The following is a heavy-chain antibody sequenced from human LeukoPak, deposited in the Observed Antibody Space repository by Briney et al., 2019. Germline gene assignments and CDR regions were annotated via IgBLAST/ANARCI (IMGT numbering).Heavy chain of an antibody. Sequence: GGSLRLSCAASGFTFSSYGMSWVRQAPGKGLEWVSAISGSGGSTYYADSVKGRFTISRDNSKNTLYLQMNSLRAEDTAVYYCAKGEGGDIVVVVAGKYFDYWGQGTLVTVSS. CDR1: GFTFSSYG. D-gene: IGHD2-15*01. J-gene: IGHJ4*02. CDR2: ISGSGGST. V-gene: IGHV3-23*01. CDR3: AKGEGGDIVVVVAGKYFDY.